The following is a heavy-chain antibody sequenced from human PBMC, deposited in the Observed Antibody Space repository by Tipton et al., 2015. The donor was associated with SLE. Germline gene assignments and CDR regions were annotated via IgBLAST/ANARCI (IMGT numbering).Heavy chain of an antibody. J-gene: IGHJ6*03. Sequence: SLRLSCAASGFTFSSYGMHWVRQAPGKGLEWVAVISYDGSNKYYADSVKGRFTISRDNSKNTLYLQMNSLRAEDTAVYYCAKDLNGSYKDLYYYMDVWGKGTTVTVSS. V-gene: IGHV3-30*18. CDR1: GFTFSSYG. CDR2: ISYDGSNK. D-gene: IGHD1-26*01. CDR3: AKDLNGSYKDLYYYMDV.